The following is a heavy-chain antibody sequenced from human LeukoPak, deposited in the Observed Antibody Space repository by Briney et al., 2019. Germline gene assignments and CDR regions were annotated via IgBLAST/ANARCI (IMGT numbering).Heavy chain of an antibody. Sequence: PGGSLRLSCAASGCIFNTYAMSWVRQAPGKGLEWVSSISGIGGNTYDADSVKGRFTISRDNSKNSLYLQMNSLRAEDTALYYCAKNSNAFDIWGQGTMVTVSS. CDR3: AKNSNAFDI. J-gene: IGHJ3*02. CDR1: GCIFNTYA. CDR2: ISGIGGNT. V-gene: IGHV3-23*01. D-gene: IGHD2-15*01.